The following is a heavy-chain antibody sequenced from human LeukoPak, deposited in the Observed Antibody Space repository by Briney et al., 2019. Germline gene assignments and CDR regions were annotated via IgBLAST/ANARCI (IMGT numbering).Heavy chain of an antibody. CDR3: AKERQWLDFDY. CDR2: IKQDGSEK. J-gene: IGHJ4*02. Sequence: PGGSLRLSCAASGFTSSSYWMSWVRQAPGKGLEWVANIKQDGSEKYYVDSVKGRFTISRDNAKNSLYLQMNSLRAEDTAVYYCAKERQWLDFDYWGQGTLVTVSS. V-gene: IGHV3-7*01. CDR1: GFTSSSYW. D-gene: IGHD6-19*01.